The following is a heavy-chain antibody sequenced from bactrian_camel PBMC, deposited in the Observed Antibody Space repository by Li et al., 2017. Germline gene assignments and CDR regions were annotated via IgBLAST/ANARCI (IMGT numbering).Heavy chain of an antibody. CDR1: EYAYMRHC. D-gene: IGHD7*01. CDR3: KLNCGRLVIGGPWGY. V-gene: IGHV3S40*01. Sequence: VQLVESGGGSVQAGGSLKLSCVVSEYAYMRHCLGWFRQAPEKEREGVAAIHYVDDSTYYADSVKGRFTVSQGNTKNVVYLQMNSVKPEDTAMYYCKLNCGRLVIGGPWGYWGQGTQVTVS. J-gene: IGHJ4*01. CDR2: IHYVDDST.